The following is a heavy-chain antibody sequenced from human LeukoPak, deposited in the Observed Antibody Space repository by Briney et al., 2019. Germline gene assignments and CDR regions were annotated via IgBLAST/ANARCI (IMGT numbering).Heavy chain of an antibody. CDR2: INHSGST. J-gene: IGHJ4*02. CDR1: GGSLSGYY. Sequence: SETLSLTCAVYGGSLSGYYWSWIRQPPGKGLEWIGEINHSGSTNYNPSLKSRVTISVDTSKNQFSLKLSSVTAADTAVYYCARRGMATMSYWGQGTLVTVSS. D-gene: IGHD5-24*01. V-gene: IGHV4-34*01. CDR3: ARRGMATMSY.